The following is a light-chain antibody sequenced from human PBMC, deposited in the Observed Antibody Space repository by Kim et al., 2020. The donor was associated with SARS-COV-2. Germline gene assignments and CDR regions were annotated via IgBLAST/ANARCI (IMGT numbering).Light chain of an antibody. CDR3: SSYTSSSTPHV. J-gene: IGLJ1*01. CDR1: SSDVGGYNC. CDR2: DVS. V-gene: IGLV2-14*03. Sequence: SITSACTGASSDVGGYNCVAWYQQQPGKAPRLMIYDVSNRPSGVSNRFSGSKSGNTASLTISGLQAEDEADYYCSSYTSSSTPHVFGTGTKVTVL.